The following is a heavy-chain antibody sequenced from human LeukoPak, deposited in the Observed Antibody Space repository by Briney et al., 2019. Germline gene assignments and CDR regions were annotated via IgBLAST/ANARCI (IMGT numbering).Heavy chain of an antibody. Sequence: SVKVSCKASGGTFSSYAISWVRQAPGQGLEWMGGIIPIFGTANYAQKFQGRATITTDESTSTAYMELSSLRSEDTAVYYCARRRRRSSSEDYWGQGTLATVSS. J-gene: IGHJ4*02. D-gene: IGHD6-6*01. CDR1: GGTFSSYA. CDR2: IIPIFGTA. V-gene: IGHV1-69*05. CDR3: ARRRRRSSSEDY.